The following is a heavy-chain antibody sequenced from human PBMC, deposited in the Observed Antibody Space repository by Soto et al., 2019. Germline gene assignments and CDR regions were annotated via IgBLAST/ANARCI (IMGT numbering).Heavy chain of an antibody. CDR3: ARHRPGRENEPPQPWVAMDA. CDR1: GYTFINHG. D-gene: IGHD1-1*01. V-gene: IGHV1-18*01. Sequence: QVQLVQSGAEVKRPGASVKVSCKASGYTFINHGISWVRQARGQGLEWMGWISTFNGNTVFAQKLADRVTLTTDTSTTTGYMELRSLASDDTAIYFCARHRPGRENEPPQPWVAMDAWGQGSTVTVSS. J-gene: IGHJ6*02. CDR2: ISTFNGNT.